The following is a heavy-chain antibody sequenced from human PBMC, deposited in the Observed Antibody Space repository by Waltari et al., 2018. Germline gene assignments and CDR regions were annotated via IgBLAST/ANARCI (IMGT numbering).Heavy chain of an antibody. J-gene: IGHJ2*01. D-gene: IGHD5-12*01. V-gene: IGHV3-23*04. Sequence: EVQLVESGGGLVQPGGSLRLSGAASGFPFRSFAMRWVRQAPGRGLEWVSSISGSDGRTNYADSAKGRFTISRDNVKNTLFLQMNSLRADDAAVYYCAKDLGGFSGSHWYFDLWGRGTLVTVSS. CDR2: ISGSDGRT. CDR3: AKDLGGFSGSHWYFDL. CDR1: GFPFRSFA.